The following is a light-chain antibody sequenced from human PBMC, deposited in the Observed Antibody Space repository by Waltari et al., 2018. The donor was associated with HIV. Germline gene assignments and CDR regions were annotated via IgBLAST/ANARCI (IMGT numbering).Light chain of an antibody. CDR1: SSDVGAYNY. CDR3: CSYAGIWGV. CDR2: DVN. Sequence: QSALTQPRSVSGSPGQSVTISCPGTSSDVGAYNYVSWYQQHPGKAPKLMIYDVNKRPSGVPDRFSGSKSGNTASLNISGLQAEDESDYYCCSYAGIWGVFGTGTKVTVL. J-gene: IGLJ1*01. V-gene: IGLV2-11*01.